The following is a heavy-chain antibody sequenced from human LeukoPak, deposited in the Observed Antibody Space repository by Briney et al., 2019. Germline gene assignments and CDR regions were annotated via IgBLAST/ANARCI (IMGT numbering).Heavy chain of an antibody. Sequence: SETLSLTCTVSDGSLNTYYWSWVRQPPGKGLEWLGHIDYSGSTNYNPSLKSRVTISVDTSKSQFSLKLSSVTTADTAVYFCARSYASRRAFDIWGEGTMVTVSS. J-gene: IGHJ3*02. CDR3: ARSYASRRAFDI. V-gene: IGHV4-59*01. CDR2: IDYSGST. CDR1: DGSLNTYY.